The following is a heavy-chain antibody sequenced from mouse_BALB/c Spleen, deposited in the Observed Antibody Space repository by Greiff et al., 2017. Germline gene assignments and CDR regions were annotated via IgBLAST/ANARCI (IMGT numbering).Heavy chain of an antibody. CDR2: INPGSGGT. V-gene: IGHV1-54*01. D-gene: IGHD2-14*01. CDR3: ARDRYADY. J-gene: IGHJ2*01. Sequence: LEESGAELVRPGTSVKVSCKASGYAFTNYLIEWVKQRPGQGLEWIGVINPGSGGTNYNEKFKGKATLTADKSSSTAYMQLSSLTSDDSAVYFCARDRYADYWGQGTTLTVSS. CDR1: GYAFTNYL.